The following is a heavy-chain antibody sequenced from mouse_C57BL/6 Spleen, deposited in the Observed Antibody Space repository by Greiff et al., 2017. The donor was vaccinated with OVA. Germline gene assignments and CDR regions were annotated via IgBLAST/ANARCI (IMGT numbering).Heavy chain of an antibody. Sequence: EVQLQQSGAELVRPGASVKLSCTASGFNIKDDYMHWVKQRPEQGLEWIGWIDPENGDTEYASKFQGKATITADTSSNTAYLQLSSLTSEDTAVYYCSDYDDGFAYWGQGTLVTVSA. J-gene: IGHJ3*01. CDR3: SDYDDGFAY. CDR2: IDPENGDT. D-gene: IGHD2-4*01. V-gene: IGHV14-4*01. CDR1: GFNIKDDY.